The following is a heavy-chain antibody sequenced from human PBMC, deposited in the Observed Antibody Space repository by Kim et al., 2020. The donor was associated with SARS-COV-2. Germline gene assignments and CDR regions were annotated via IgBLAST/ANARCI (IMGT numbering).Heavy chain of an antibody. D-gene: IGHD3-22*01. CDR3: ARGQGHDDSSDYFDY. Sequence: SVNGRFTVSRDNSKNSLYLQMHRLRTEDTAVYYCARGQGHDDSSDYFDYWGQGSLVTVSS. V-gene: IGHV3-48*01. J-gene: IGHJ4*02.